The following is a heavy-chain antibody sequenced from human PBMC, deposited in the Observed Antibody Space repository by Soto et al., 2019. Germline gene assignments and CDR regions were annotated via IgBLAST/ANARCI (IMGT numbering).Heavy chain of an antibody. D-gene: IGHD4-4*01. Sequence: QVQLVESGGGVVQPGRSLRLSCAASGFTFSSYAMHWVRQSPGKGLEWVAVISYDGSNKYYADSVKGRFTISRDNSKNTLYLQMNSLRAEDTAVYDCARPLWRNDYNWGYFDLWGRGTLVTVSS. J-gene: IGHJ2*01. V-gene: IGHV3-30-3*01. CDR3: ARPLWRNDYNWGYFDL. CDR2: ISYDGSNK. CDR1: GFTFSSYA.